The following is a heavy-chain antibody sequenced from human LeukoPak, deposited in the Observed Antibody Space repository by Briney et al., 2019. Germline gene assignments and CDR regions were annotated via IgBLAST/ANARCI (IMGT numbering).Heavy chain of an antibody. CDR3: ARGPIRGVPLRYFDY. CDR1: GGTFSSYA. CDR2: IIPIFGTA. D-gene: IGHD3-10*01. J-gene: IGHJ4*02. Sequence: GASVKVSCKASGGTFSSYAISWVRQAPGQGLEWMGRIIPIFGTANYAQKFQGRVTITTDESTTTAYMELSSLRSEDTAVYYCARGPIRGVPLRYFDYWGQGTLVTVSS. V-gene: IGHV1-69*05.